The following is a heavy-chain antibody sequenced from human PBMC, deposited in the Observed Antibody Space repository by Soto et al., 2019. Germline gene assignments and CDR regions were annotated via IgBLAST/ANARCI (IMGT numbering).Heavy chain of an antibody. V-gene: IGHV3-7*05. J-gene: IGHJ1*01. D-gene: IGHD5-12*01. CDR2: IKQDGSEK. CDR1: GFTFSSYW. CDR3: ARVRRRADGEEWLPSPGYFQH. Sequence: EVQLVESGGGLVQPGGSLRLSCAASGFTFSSYWMSWVRQAPGKGLEWVANIKQDGSEKYYVDSVKGRFTISRDNAKNSLYLQMNSLRAEDTAVYYCARVRRRADGEEWLPSPGYFQHWGQGTLVTVSS.